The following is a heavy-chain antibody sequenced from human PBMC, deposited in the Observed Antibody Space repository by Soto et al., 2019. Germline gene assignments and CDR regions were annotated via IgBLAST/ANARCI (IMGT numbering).Heavy chain of an antibody. V-gene: IGHV3-30-3*01. Sequence: QVQLVESGGGVVQHGRSLRLSCAASGFTFSSYAMHWVRQAPGKGLEWVAVISYDGSNKYYADSVEGRFTISRDNSKNPLYLHMNSLRAEDTAVYYCARGSGIVVVPADMPNDYWGQGTLFTVAS. D-gene: IGHD2-2*01. CDR3: ARGSGIVVVPADMPNDY. CDR1: GFTFSSYA. CDR2: ISYDGSNK. J-gene: IGHJ4*02.